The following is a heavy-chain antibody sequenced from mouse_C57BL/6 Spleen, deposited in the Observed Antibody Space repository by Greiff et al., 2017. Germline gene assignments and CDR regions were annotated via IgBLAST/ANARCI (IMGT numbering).Heavy chain of an antibody. Sequence: QVQLQQPGAELVKPGASVKVSCKASGYTFTSYWMHWVKQRPGQGLEWIGSIYPSDSDTNYNQKFKGKATLTVDKSSSTAYMQLSSLTSVDSAVYDCSYYLFYYGDWGQGTTLSVAT. D-gene: IGHD2-1*01. V-gene: IGHV1-74*01. CDR1: GYTFTSYW. CDR2: IYPSDSDT. CDR3: SYYLFYYGD. J-gene: IGHJ2*01.